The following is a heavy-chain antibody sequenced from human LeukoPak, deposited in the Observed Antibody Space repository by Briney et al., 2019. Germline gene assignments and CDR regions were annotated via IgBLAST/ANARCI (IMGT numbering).Heavy chain of an antibody. D-gene: IGHD1-26*01. V-gene: IGHV3-23*01. J-gene: IGHJ3*02. Sequence: GGSLRLSCAASGFTFSSYAMSWVRQAPGKGLEWVSAISGSGGSTYYADSVKGRFTISRDNSKNTLYLQMNSLRAEDTAVYYCAKEGVWGSYCGGAFDIWGQGTMVTVSS. CDR2: ISGSGGST. CDR1: GFTFSSYA. CDR3: AKEGVWGSYCGGAFDI.